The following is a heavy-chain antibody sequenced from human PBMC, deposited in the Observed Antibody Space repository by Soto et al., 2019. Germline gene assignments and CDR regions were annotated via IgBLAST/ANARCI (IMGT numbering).Heavy chain of an antibody. CDR3: AKVGGRLYSAGKNFDY. D-gene: IGHD6-13*01. CDR2: ISGSGGST. J-gene: IGHJ4*02. V-gene: IGHV3-23*01. CDR1: GFTFSSYA. Sequence: GGSLRLSCAASGFTFSSYAMSWVRQAPGKGLEWVSAISGSGGSTYYADSVKGRFTISRDNSKNTLYLQMNSLRAEDTAVYYCAKVGGRLYSAGKNFDYWGQGTLVTVSS.